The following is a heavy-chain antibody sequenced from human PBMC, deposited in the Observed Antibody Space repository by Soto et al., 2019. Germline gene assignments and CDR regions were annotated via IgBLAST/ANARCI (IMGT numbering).Heavy chain of an antibody. V-gene: IGHV3-21*01. CDR2: ISNTGTYI. D-gene: IGHD3-22*01. Sequence: EVQLVESGGGLVKPGGSLRLSCAASGFRFKNFAMGWVRQAPGGGLEWVSSISNTGTYIYYADSVKGRFTISRDNAKNSVALQMNNLGDEDTAVYFCARDPVGSGYYDYWGQGTLVPVSS. J-gene: IGHJ4*02. CDR3: ARDPVGSGYYDY. CDR1: GFRFKNFA.